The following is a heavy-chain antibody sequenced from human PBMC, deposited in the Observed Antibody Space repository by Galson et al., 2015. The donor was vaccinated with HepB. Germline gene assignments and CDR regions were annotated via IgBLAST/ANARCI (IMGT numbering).Heavy chain of an antibody. Sequence: SVKVSCKASGYTFTSYGISWVRQAPGQGLEWMGWISAYNGNTNYAQKLQGRVTMTTDTSTSTAYMELRSLRSDDTAVYYCARDVGEGYYDSSGVFDYWGQGTLVTVSS. CDR2: ISAYNGNT. V-gene: IGHV1-18*01. J-gene: IGHJ4*02. D-gene: IGHD3-22*01. CDR1: GYTFTSYG. CDR3: ARDVGEGYYDSSGVFDY.